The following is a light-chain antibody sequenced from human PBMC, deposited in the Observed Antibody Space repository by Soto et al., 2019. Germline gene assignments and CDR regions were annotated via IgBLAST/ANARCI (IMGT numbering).Light chain of an antibody. Sequence: QSVLTQPPSASGTPGQRVSISCSGSYSTLKTNTVNWYQHLPGTAPKLLIFSNNQRPSGVPDRFSGSKSGTSASLAITGLQSEDEADYYCVAWDDSLNGRVFGGGTQLTVL. J-gene: IGLJ2*01. CDR3: VAWDDSLNGRV. V-gene: IGLV1-44*01. CDR2: SNN. CDR1: YSTLKTNT.